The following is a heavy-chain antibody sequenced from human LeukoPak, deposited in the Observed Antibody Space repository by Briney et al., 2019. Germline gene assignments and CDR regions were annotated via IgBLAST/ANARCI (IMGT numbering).Heavy chain of an antibody. J-gene: IGHJ3*02. CDR3: ARRSAARDGFDI. D-gene: IGHD6-6*01. CDR2: ISQDGSNK. CDR1: GFTFSIYA. V-gene: IGHV3-30*04. Sequence: GGSLRLSCAASGFTFSIYAMHWVRQAPGNGPEWVAVISQDGSNKYYADSVKGRFTISRDNSESSLSLHMNSLRVEDTAVYYCARRSAARDGFDIWGQGTMVTVSS.